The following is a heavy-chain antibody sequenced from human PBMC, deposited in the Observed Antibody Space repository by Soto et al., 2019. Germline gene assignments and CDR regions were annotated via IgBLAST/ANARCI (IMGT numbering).Heavy chain of an antibody. D-gene: IGHD1-26*01. V-gene: IGHV3-33*01. J-gene: IGHJ3*02. CDR2: IWDDGSNK. Sequence: GGSLRLSCAASGFTFSSYGMHWVRQAPGKGLEWVAVIWDDGSNKYYADSVKCRFTISRDNSKNTLYLQMNSLRAEDTAVYYCARARGSSDAFDIWGQGTMVTVSS. CDR3: ARARGSSDAFDI. CDR1: GFTFSSYG.